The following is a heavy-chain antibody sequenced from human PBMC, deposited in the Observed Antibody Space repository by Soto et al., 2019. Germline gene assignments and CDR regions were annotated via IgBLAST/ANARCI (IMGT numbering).Heavy chain of an antibody. CDR3: AHSPYSSGVFND. V-gene: IGHV2-5*01. Sequence: SXPARVNPTQPLTLTFTFSGFSLSTSGVGVGWIRQPPVKALELLALIYWNDYKRYRPSLKSRLTITKDTSKNQVVLKMTNMDPVDTATYYCAHSPYSSGVFNDWGQGTLVTVSS. CDR2: IYWNDYK. J-gene: IGHJ4*02. CDR1: GFSLSTSGVG. D-gene: IGHD6-25*01.